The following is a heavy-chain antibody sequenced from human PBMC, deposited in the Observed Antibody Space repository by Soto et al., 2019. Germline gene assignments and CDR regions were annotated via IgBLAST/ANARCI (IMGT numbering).Heavy chain of an antibody. CDR2: INHSGST. CDR1: GGSFSGYY. V-gene: IGHV4-34*01. J-gene: IGHJ4*02. Sequence: SETLSLTCAVYGGSFSGYYWSWIRQPPGKGLEWIGEINHSGSTNYNPSLKSRVTISVDTSKNQFSLKLSSVTAADTAVYYCASHQRIAAAENPPGYWGQGTLVTVSS. D-gene: IGHD6-13*01. CDR3: ASHQRIAAAENPPGY.